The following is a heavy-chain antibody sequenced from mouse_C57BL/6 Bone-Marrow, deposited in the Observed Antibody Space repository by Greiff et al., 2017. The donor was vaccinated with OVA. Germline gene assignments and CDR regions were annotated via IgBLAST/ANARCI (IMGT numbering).Heavy chain of an antibody. CDR2: ISNLAYSI. CDR1: GFTFSDYG. V-gene: IGHV5-15*01. CDR3: ARRGNYAPFDY. J-gene: IGHJ2*01. Sequence: EVQGVESGGGLVQPGGSLKLSCAASGFTFSDYGMAWVRQAPRKGPEWVAFISNLAYSIYYADTVTGRFTISREKAKNTLYLEMSRLGSEDTAMYYCARRGNYAPFDYWGQGTTLTVSS. D-gene: IGHD1-1*02.